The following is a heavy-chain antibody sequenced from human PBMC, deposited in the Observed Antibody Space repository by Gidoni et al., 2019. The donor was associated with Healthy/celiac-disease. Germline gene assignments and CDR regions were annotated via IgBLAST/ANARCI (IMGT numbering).Heavy chain of an antibody. CDR1: GFTFSSYS. CDR3: ARDDSSGRGY. Sequence: EVQLVESGGGLVQPGGSLRLSCAAAGFTFSSYSMNWVRQAPGKGLEWVSYISSSSSTIYYADSVKGRFTISRDNAKNSLYLQMNSLRAEDTAVYYCARDDSSGRGYWGQGTLVTVSS. V-gene: IGHV3-48*01. J-gene: IGHJ4*02. D-gene: IGHD3-22*01. CDR2: ISSSSSTI.